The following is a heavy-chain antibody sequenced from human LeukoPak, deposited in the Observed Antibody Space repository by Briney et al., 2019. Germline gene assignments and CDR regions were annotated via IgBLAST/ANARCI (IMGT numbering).Heavy chain of an antibody. J-gene: IGHJ4*02. Sequence: SETLSLTCTVSGGSISSYYWSWIRQPPGKGLEWIGYIYYSGSTNYNPSLKSRVTISVDTSKNQFSLKLSSVTAADTAVYYCARDPDGYNVDYWGQGTLVTVSS. D-gene: IGHD5-24*01. CDR2: IYYSGST. V-gene: IGHV4-59*01. CDR3: ARDPDGYNVDY. CDR1: GGSISSYY.